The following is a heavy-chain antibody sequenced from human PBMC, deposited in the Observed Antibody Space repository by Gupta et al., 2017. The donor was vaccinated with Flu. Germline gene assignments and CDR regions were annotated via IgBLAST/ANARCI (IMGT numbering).Heavy chain of an antibody. Sequence: YYWAWIRQPPGKGLEVIGEIIHDVGSKYNPSLESRVSSSEDTSNSQFSLRLTSVTAADTAVYYCARVGGTYRKRLAFFLDWGQGTRVTVSS. V-gene: IGHV4-34*12. CDR2: IIHDVGS. D-gene: IGHD3-16*02. CDR3: ARVGGTYRKRLAFFLD. J-gene: IGHJ1*01. CDR1: YY.